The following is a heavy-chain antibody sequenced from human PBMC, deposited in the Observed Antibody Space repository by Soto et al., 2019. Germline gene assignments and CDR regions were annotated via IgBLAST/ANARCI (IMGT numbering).Heavy chain of an antibody. V-gene: IGHV3-23*01. CDR1: GFTLSSYA. Sequence: PGGSLRLSCAASGFTLSSYAVSWVRQAPGKGLEWVSSIGDRGGATHYADSVEGRFTISRDTSKNTLFLQMNSLRAEDTAVYYCARDPYYGAGPFDFWGQRTLVTVSS. CDR2: IGDRGGAT. D-gene: IGHD4-17*01. J-gene: IGHJ3*01. CDR3: ARDPYYGAGPFDF.